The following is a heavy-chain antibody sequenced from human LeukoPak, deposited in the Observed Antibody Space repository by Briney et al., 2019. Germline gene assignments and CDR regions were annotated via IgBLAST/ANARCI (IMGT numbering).Heavy chain of an antibody. CDR3: GKVLIYLEVAEDLLDY. CDR2: ITGSTIYT. Sequence: PGGSLRLPCAASGFTFSRYWMTWVRQAPGKGLEWVAAITGSTIYTYYADSVKGRFTVSRDNSQNTLYLQMNSLKAEDTAVYYCGKVLIYLEVAEDLLDYWGQGTAVTVSS. CDR1: GFTFSRYW. D-gene: IGHD1-1*01. V-gene: IGHV3-23*01. J-gene: IGHJ4*02.